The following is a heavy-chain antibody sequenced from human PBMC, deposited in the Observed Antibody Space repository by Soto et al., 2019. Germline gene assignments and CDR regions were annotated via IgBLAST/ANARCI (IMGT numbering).Heavy chain of an antibody. CDR1: GGSISSYY. D-gene: IGHD4-17*01. V-gene: IGHV4-59*01. CDR2: IYYSGST. CDR3: ARVYGGAFDY. Sequence: SETLSLTCTVSGGSISSYYWSWIRQPPGKGLEWIGYIYYSGSTNYNPSLKSRVTISVDTSKNQFSLKLSSVTAADTAVYYCARVYGGAFDYWGQGTLVTVSS. J-gene: IGHJ4*02.